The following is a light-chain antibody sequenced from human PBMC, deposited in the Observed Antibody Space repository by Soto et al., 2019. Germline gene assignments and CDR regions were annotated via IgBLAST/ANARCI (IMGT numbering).Light chain of an antibody. V-gene: IGKV1D-16*01. CDR3: QQYNSCAWT. Sequence: DIQMTQSPSSLSASVGDRVTITCRASQGISSWLAWYQQKPGKVPKHLIYDASSLESGVPSRFSGSGSGTEFTLTISSLQPDDFATYYCQQYNSCAWTFGQGTKVDI. CDR2: DAS. J-gene: IGKJ1*01. CDR1: QGISSW.